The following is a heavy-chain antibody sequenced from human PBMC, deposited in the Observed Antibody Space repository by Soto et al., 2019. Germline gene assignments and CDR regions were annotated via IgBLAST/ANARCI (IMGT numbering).Heavy chain of an antibody. V-gene: IGHV3-23*01. J-gene: IGHJ4*02. CDR2: IRGSGGST. Sequence: EVQLLESGGGLVQPGGSLRLSCAASGFTFSSYAMSWVGQAPGKGLEWVSAIRGSGGSTYYADSVKGRFTISRDNSKNTLYLQMNSLRAEDTAVYYCAKKEDFGGVIPGIDYWGQGTLVTVSS. CDR1: GFTFSSYA. CDR3: AKKEDFGGVIPGIDY. D-gene: IGHD3-16*02.